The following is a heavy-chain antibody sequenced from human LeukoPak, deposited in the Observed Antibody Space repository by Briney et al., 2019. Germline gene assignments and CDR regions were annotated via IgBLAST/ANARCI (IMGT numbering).Heavy chain of an antibody. D-gene: IGHD3-16*02. J-gene: IGHJ4*02. V-gene: IGHV4-39*01. Sequence: KASETLSLTCAVSGGSISSSNWWSWVRQPPGKGLEWIGSIHYSGSAYNNPSLKSRVAISVDTSKNQFSLNLSSLTAADTAVYYCARTYDYVWGSYRYPFDLWGQGILVTVSS. CDR1: GGSISSSNW. CDR3: ARTYDYVWGSYRYPFDL. CDR2: IHYSGSA.